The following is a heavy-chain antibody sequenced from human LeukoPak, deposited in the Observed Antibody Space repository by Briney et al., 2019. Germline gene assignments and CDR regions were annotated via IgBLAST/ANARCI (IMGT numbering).Heavy chain of an antibody. CDR2: IYHSGST. D-gene: IGHD4-17*01. CDR1: GGSISSGGYS. Sequence: KPSQTLSLTCAVSGGSISSGGYSWSWIRQPPGKGLEWIGYIYHSGSTYFNPSLKSRVTISVDRSKNQFSLKLSSVTAADTAVYYCARRYGDSRGYFFDYWGQGTLVTVS. CDR3: ARRYGDSRGYFFDY. J-gene: IGHJ4*02. V-gene: IGHV4-30-2*01.